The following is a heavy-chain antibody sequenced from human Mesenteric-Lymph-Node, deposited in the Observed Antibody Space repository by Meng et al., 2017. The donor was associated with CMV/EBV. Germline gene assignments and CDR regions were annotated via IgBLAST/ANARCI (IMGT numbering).Heavy chain of an antibody. V-gene: IGHV4-61*01. CDR2: IYFSGNT. CDR1: GGSVISTTYY. D-gene: IGHD3-22*01. Sequence: SETLSLTCTVSGGSVISTTYYWGWIRQPPGKGLEYIGYIYFSGNTNYNPSLKSRLTTSVDTSKNQFSLKLSAVTAADTAVYYCARWDSGYDYWGRGTLVTVSS. CDR3: ARWDSGYDY. J-gene: IGHJ4*01.